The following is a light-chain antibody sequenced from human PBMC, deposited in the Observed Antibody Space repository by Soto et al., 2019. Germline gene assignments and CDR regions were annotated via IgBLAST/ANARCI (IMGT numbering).Light chain of an antibody. J-gene: IGLJ3*02. CDR1: SSDVGGYNY. CDR2: DVS. CDR3: SSYTGSRPV. Sequence: QSALTQPASVSGSPGQSITISCTGTSSDVGGYNYVSWYQQHPGKAPKLMIYDVSNRPSGVSNRFSGSKSGNTASLTISGLQAEDEADYYCSSYTGSRPVFGGGTKVTVL. V-gene: IGLV2-14*01.